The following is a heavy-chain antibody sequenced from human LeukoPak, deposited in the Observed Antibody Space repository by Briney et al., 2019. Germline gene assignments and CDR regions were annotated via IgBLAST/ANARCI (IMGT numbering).Heavy chain of an antibody. CDR1: GYSISSGYY. J-gene: IGHJ4*02. D-gene: IGHD2-21*01. Sequence: SETLSLTCSVSGYSISSGYYWGWIRQPPGKGLEWIGSIYHSGSTYYNPSLKSRVTISVDTSKNQFSLKLSSVTAADTAVYYCARGVVIAPQTFDYWGQGTLVTVSS. V-gene: IGHV4-38-2*02. CDR3: ARGVVIAPQTFDY. CDR2: IYHSGST.